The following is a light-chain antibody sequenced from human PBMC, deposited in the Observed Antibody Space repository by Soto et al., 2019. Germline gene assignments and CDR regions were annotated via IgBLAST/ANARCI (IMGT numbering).Light chain of an antibody. Sequence: QSVLTQPPSASGTPGQRVTISCSGSSSNIGSKTVNWYQQLPGTVPKLLIYNSYQRPSGVPDRFSGSKSGTSASLAISGLQSEDEADYYCAAWDASLNGYVFGTGTQLTVL. J-gene: IGLJ1*01. CDR2: NSY. V-gene: IGLV1-44*01. CDR3: AAWDASLNGYV. CDR1: SSNIGSKT.